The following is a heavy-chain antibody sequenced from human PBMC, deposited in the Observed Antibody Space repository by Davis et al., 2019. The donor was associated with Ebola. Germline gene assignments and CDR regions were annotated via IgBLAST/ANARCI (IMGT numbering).Heavy chain of an antibody. CDR1: GFTFSNYA. CDR3: ATRTGEGY. V-gene: IGHV3-30*04. J-gene: IGHJ4*02. CDR2: ISYDGSDT. D-gene: IGHD7-27*01. Sequence: PSGSLSLSCAASGFTFSNYAMHWVRQAPGKGLEWVAVISYDGSDTYYADSVKGRFTISRDNPNNILYLEMNSLRAEDTAIYYCATRTGEGYWGQGTLVTVSS.